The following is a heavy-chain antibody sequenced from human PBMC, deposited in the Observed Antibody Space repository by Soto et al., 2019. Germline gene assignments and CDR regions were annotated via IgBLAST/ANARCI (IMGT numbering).Heavy chain of an antibody. Sequence: PSETLSLTCTVSGGSISRYYWSWIRQPPGKGLEWIGYIYYSGSTNYNPSLKSRVTISVDTSKNQFSLKLSSVTAADTAVYYCARDRMDDDSSGYSYYYYYGMDVWGQGTTVTVSS. CDR2: IYYSGST. D-gene: IGHD3-22*01. CDR1: GGSISRYY. CDR3: ARDRMDDDSSGYSYYYYYGMDV. J-gene: IGHJ6*02. V-gene: IGHV4-59*01.